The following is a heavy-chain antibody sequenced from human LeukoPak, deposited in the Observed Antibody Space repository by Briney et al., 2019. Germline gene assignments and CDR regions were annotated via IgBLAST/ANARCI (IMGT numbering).Heavy chain of an antibody. V-gene: IGHV4-30-4*01. D-gene: IGHD3-10*01. CDR3: ARVLSGSESLYYFDY. J-gene: IGHJ4*02. CDR2: MHYSGSA. Sequence: PSQTLSLTCTVSGGSISSAGHYWNWIRQPPGKGLEWIGYMHYSGSAYYNPSLKRRVTISVDTSKSQFSLKLSSVTAADTAVYYCARVLSGSESLYYFDYWGQGTLVTVSS. CDR1: GGSISSAGHY.